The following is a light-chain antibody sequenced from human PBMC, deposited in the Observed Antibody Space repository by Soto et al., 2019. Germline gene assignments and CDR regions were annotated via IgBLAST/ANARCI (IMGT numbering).Light chain of an antibody. Sequence: QSALTQPASVSGSPGQSITISCTGTSSDVGGYNYVSWYQQHPGKAPKLMIYEVSKRPSGVRDRFSASKSGNTASLTISGLQAEDEADYYCCSYAGSYTYVFGTGTKLTVL. CDR3: CSYAGSYTYV. J-gene: IGLJ1*01. CDR2: EVS. V-gene: IGLV2-11*01. CDR1: SSDVGGYNY.